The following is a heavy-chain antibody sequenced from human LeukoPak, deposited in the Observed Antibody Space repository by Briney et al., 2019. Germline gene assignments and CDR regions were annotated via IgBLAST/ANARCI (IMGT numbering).Heavy chain of an antibody. CDR3: PRDGPSWGLL. CDR2: IYTTGGA. V-gene: IGHV4-4*07. D-gene: IGHD7-27*01. J-gene: IGHJ4*02. Sequence: SETLSLTCTVSGRSIGTYYWSWIRQPSAKGQEWIGRIYTTGGAKYKPSLKSRVSMSLDTSKNQCSLKLISVIAADTAVYSCPRDGPSWGLLWGQGALVTVSS. CDR1: GRSIGTYY.